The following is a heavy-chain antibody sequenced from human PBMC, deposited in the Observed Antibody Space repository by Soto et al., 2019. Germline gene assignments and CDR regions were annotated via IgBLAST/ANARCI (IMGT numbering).Heavy chain of an antibody. CDR1: GFTFSTHW. Sequence: GGSLRLSCAASGFTFSTHWMNWVRQAPGKGLEWLSYITSSGSITHYADSVKGRFTISRDNAKNSLYLQMNSLKTEDTAVYYCAREILGYCTGGSCYTLDYWGQGTLVTVSS. J-gene: IGHJ4*02. D-gene: IGHD2-8*02. V-gene: IGHV3-48*01. CDR3: AREILGYCTGGSCYTLDY. CDR2: ITSSGSIT.